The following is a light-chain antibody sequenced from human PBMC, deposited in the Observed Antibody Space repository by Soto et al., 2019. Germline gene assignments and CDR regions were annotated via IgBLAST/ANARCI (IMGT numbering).Light chain of an antibody. V-gene: IGLV2-11*01. CDR1: SSDVGAYVY. J-gene: IGLJ1*01. CDR2: DVY. CDR3: CSYAGTYTYV. Sequence: LTQPRSVSGSPGQSVTISCTGTSSDVGAYVYVSWYQNQPGSAPKLIIYDVYKRPSGVPDRFSGSKSGDTASLTISGPQADDEADYYCCSYAGTYTYVFGTGTKVTVL.